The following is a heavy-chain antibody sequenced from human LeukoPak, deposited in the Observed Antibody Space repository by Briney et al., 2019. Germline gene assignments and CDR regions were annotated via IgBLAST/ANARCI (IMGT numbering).Heavy chain of an antibody. V-gene: IGHV1-8*01. CDR1: GYTFTSYD. CDR2: MNPNSGNT. Sequence: ASVKVSCKASGYTFTSYDINWVRQATGQGLEWMGWMNPNSGNTGYAQKFQGRVTMTRNTSISTAYMELSSLRSEDTAVYYCARVSRSLQTYHYDSSGYYGYAFDIWGQGTMVTVSS. D-gene: IGHD3-22*01. J-gene: IGHJ3*02. CDR3: ARVSRSLQTYHYDSSGYYGYAFDI.